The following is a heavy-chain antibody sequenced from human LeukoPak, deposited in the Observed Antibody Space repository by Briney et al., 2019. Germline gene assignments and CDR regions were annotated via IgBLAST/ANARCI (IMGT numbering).Heavy chain of an antibody. Sequence: GGSLRLSCAASGFTFSSYEMNWVRQALGKGLEWVSYISSSGSTIYYADSVKGRFTISRDNAKNSLYLQMNSLRAEDTAAYYCARDSGGLVDYWGQGTLVTVSP. D-gene: IGHD3-10*01. CDR1: GFTFSSYE. CDR3: ARDSGGLVDY. CDR2: ISSSGSTI. J-gene: IGHJ4*02. V-gene: IGHV3-48*03.